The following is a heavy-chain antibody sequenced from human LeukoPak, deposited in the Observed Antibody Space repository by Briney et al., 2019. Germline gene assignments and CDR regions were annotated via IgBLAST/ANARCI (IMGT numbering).Heavy chain of an antibody. CDR2: ISDYNGNI. Sequence: ASVKVSCKASGYSFSSFGISWVRQAPGQGLEWMGWISDYNGNIKHGQKFQGRITMTTDTSTNTAYMELTSLRFDDTAVYYCARDPCGNPCFYFDLWGQGALVTVTA. CDR3: ARDPCGNPCFYFDL. J-gene: IGHJ4*02. D-gene: IGHD1-1*01. CDR1: GYSFSSFG. V-gene: IGHV1-18*01.